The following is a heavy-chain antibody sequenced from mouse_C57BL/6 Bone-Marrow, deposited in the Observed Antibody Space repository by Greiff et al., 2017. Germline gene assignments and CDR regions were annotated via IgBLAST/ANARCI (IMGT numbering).Heavy chain of an antibody. V-gene: IGHV3-6*01. CDR3: AGLITTVVSLDY. CDR1: GYSITSGYF. J-gene: IGHJ2*01. D-gene: IGHD1-1*01. CDR2: ISYDGSN. Sequence: VQLKESGPGLVKPSQSLSLSCSVTGYSITSGYFWNWIRQFPGNKLEWMGYISYDGSNNYNPSLKNRTSITRDTSKNQFFLKLDPVTTEDTATYSCAGLITTVVSLDYWGQGTTLTVSS.